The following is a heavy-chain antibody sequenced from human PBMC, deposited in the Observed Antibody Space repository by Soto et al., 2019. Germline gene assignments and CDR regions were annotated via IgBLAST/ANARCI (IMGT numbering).Heavy chain of an antibody. D-gene: IGHD2-15*01. J-gene: IGHJ6*03. CDR3: AGHYCSGGSCLYYYYYYMDV. CDR1: GGSISSSSYY. Sequence: PSETLSLTCTVSGGSISSSSYYWGWIRQPPGKGLEWIGSIYYSGSTYYNPSLKSRVTISVDTSKNQFSLKLSSVTAADTAVYYCAGHYCSGGSCLYYYYYYMDVWGKGTTVTVSS. V-gene: IGHV4-39*01. CDR2: IYYSGST.